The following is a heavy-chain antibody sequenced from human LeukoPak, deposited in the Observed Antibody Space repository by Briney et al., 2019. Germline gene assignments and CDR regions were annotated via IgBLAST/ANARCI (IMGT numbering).Heavy chain of an antibody. J-gene: IGHJ4*02. CDR2: MSYSGHT. CDR1: GDSIGRINYY. V-gene: IGHV4-39*07. CDR3: ARNEYYDSWSGYLGYFDY. D-gene: IGHD3-3*01. Sequence: SETLSLTCTISGDSIGRINYYWGWIRQPPGKGLEWIVSMSYSGHTYYNPSLKSRVTTSIDTSKNQFSLKLSSVTAADTAVYYCARNEYYDSWSGYLGYFDYWGQGTLVTVSS.